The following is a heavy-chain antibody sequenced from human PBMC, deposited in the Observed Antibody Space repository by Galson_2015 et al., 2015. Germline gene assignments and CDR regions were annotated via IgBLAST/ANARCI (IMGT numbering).Heavy chain of an antibody. D-gene: IGHD2-21*02. J-gene: IGHJ6*03. CDR3: ARDNCGGDCYSDYYMDV. CDR1: GATFSSYA. V-gene: IGHV1-69*13. CDR2: IIPIFGTA. Sequence: SVKVSCKASGATFSSYAISWVRQAPGQGLEWMGGIIPIFGTANYAQKFQGRVTITADESTSTAYMELSSLRSEDTAVYYCARDNCGGDCYSDYYMDVWGKGTTVTVSS.